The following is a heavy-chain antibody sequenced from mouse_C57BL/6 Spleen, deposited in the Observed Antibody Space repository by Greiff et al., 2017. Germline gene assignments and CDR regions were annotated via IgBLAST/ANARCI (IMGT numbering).Heavy chain of an antibody. D-gene: IGHD2-5*01. CDR2: ISYDGSN. CDR1: GYSITSGYY. V-gene: IGHV3-6*01. CDR3: ASYSNYYFDY. J-gene: IGHJ2*01. Sequence: VQLKQSGPGLVKPSQSLSLTCSVTGYSITSGYYWNWIRQFPGNKLEWMGYISYDGSNNYNPFLKNRISITRDTSKNQFFLKLNSVTTEDTATYYCASYSNYYFDYWGQGTTLTVSS.